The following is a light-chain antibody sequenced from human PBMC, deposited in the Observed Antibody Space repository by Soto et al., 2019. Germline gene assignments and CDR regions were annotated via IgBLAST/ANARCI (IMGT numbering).Light chain of an antibody. J-gene: IGKJ5*01. CDR2: AAS. CDR1: QSISSY. V-gene: IGKV1-39*01. Sequence: DIQMTQSPSSLSASVGDRVTITCRASQSISSYLNWYQQKPGKSLKLLIYAASSLQSGVPSRFSGSGSGTDFALTISCLQPEDFATYYCQQSYSTPLGFGQGTRLEIK. CDR3: QQSYSTPLG.